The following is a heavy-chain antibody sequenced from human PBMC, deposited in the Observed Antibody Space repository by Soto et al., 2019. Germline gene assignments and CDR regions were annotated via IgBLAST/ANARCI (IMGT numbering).Heavy chain of an antibody. CDR2: IYWGDYK. D-gene: IGHD2-15*01. CDR3: VPRPFEIITPET. Sequence: QITLKESGPTLLKPTQTLTLTCTFSGFSLSNEVGVGWIRQPPGKALEWLALIYWGDYKLYRPSLKSRLIITKVPSKSVVVLTMIEVDPVDTDTYYCVPRPFEIITPETWGQGVRVTVSS. V-gene: IGHV2-5*02. CDR1: GFSLSNEVG. J-gene: IGHJ5*02.